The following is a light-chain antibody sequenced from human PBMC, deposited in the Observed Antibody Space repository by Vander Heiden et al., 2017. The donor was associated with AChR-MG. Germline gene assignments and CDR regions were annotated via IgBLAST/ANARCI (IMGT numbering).Light chain of an antibody. J-gene: IGKJ1*01. V-gene: IGKV2-29*02. CDR2: EVS. CDR1: QSLQHRDGRTY. CDR3: MQGTYLKT. Sequence: DIVMTQTPLSLSFTPGQPASISCKSSQSLQHRDGRTYLSWYLQKSGQSLQLLIYEVSSRLSGVPDRFSGSGSGTDFTLKISRVEAEDVGGYYCMQGTYLKTFGQGTKVEIK.